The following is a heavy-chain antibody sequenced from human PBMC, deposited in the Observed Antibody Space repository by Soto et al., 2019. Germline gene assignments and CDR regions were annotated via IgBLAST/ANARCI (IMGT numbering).Heavy chain of an antibody. J-gene: IGHJ5*02. CDR2: TYYRSKWYN. V-gene: IGHV6-1*01. D-gene: IGHD5-12*01. CDR1: GDSVSSNSAA. CDR3: ARENTDIVAPEGFDP. Sequence: SQTLSLTFAISGDSVSSNSAAWNCIRQCPSRGLEWLGRTYYRSKWYNDYAVSVKSRITINPDTSKNQFSLQLNSVTPEDTAVYYCARENTDIVAPEGFDPWGQGTLVTVSS.